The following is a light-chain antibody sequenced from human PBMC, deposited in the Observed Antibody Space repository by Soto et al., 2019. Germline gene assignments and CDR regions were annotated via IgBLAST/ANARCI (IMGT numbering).Light chain of an antibody. CDR2: GAS. V-gene: IGKV3-15*01. Sequence: EIVMTQSPATLSVSPGERATLSCRASQSVSSNLVWYQQKPGQAPRLLIYGASTRATGIPARFSGSGSGTEFTLTISSLQSEDFAVYYCQQRSNWPPTFGQGTNLEIK. CDR1: QSVSSN. CDR3: QQRSNWPPT. J-gene: IGKJ2*01.